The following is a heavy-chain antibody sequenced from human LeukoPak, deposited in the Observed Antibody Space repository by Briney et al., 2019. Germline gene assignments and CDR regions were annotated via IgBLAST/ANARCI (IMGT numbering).Heavy chain of an antibody. Sequence: ASVKVSCKASGGTFSSYAISWVRQAPGQGLEWMGGIIPIFGTANYAQKFQGRVTITADESTSTAYMELSSLRSEDTAVYYCARGPLGLGELSFVYWGRGTLVTVSS. CDR2: IIPIFGTA. D-gene: IGHD3-16*02. J-gene: IGHJ4*02. CDR3: ARGPLGLGELSFVY. V-gene: IGHV1-69*13. CDR1: GGTFSSYA.